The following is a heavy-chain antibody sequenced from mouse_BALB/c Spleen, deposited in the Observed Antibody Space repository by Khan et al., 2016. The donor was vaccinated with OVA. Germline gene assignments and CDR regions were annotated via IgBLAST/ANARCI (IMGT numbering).Heavy chain of an antibody. D-gene: IGHD1-1*01. CDR1: GFNIKDYY. CDR2: IDPENGNT. CDR3: ARSGYYAWFAY. Sequence: VRLQQSGAELVRPGALVKLSCKGSGFNIKDYYMHWVKQRPEQGLEWIGWIDPENGNTIYDPKLQGKANITADTSSNTAYLQLSSLESEDTAVYYCARSGYYAWFAYWGQGTLVTVFA. J-gene: IGHJ3*01. V-gene: IGHV14-1*02.